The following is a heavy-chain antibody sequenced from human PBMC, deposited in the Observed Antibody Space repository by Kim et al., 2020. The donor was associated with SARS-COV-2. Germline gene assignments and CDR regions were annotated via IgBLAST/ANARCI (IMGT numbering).Heavy chain of an antibody. D-gene: IGHD3-3*01. CDR3: ARALGVTIFGVSIINWFDP. J-gene: IGHJ5*02. CDR1: GGSISSGGYY. V-gene: IGHV4-31*03. CDR2: IYYSGST. Sequence: SETLSLTCTVSGGSISSGGYYWSWIRQHPGKGLEWIGYIYYSGSTYYNPSLKSRVTISVDTSKNQFSLKLSSVIAADTAVYYCARALGVTIFGVSIINWFDPWGQGTLVTVSS.